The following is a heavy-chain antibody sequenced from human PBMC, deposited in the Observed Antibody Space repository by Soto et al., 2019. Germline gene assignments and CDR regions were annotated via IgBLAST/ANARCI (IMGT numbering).Heavy chain of an antibody. CDR2: IIPIFGTA. J-gene: IGHJ5*02. Sequence: SVKVSCKASGGTFSSYAISWVRQSPGQGLEWMGGIIPIFGTANYAQKFQGRVTITADESTSTAYMELRSLRSEDTAVYYCAGSQNLVLMVYASKQPTWFDPWGQGTLVTVSS. V-gene: IGHV1-69*13. CDR3: AGSQNLVLMVYASKQPTWFDP. D-gene: IGHD2-8*01. CDR1: GGTFSSYA.